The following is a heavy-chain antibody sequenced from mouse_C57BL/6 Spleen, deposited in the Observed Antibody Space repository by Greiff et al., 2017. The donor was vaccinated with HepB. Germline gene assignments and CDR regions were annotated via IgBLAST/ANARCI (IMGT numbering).Heavy chain of an antibody. J-gene: IGHJ4*01. Sequence: QVQLQQPGAELVMPGASVKLSCKASGYTFTSYWMHWVKQRPGQGLEWIGEIDPSDSYTNYNQKFKGKSTLTVDKSSSTAYMQLSSLTSEDSAVYYCARRLRRGRAMDYWGQGTSVTVSS. CDR1: GYTFTSYW. CDR3: ARRLRRGRAMDY. D-gene: IGHD2-4*01. CDR2: IDPSDSYT. V-gene: IGHV1-69*01.